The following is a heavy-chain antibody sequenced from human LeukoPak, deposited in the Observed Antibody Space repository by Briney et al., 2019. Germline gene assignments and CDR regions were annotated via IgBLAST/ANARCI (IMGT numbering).Heavy chain of an antibody. CDR3: AKSGGLSGSGRLGMDV. CDR1: GFTSSSYA. J-gene: IGHJ6*02. Sequence: GGSLRLSCAASGFTSSSYAMSWVRQAPGKGLEWVSAISGSGGSTYYADSVKGRFTISRDNSISTLYLQMSSLRAEDAAVYYCAKSGGLSGSGRLGMDVWGQGTTVTVSS. D-gene: IGHD3-10*01. V-gene: IGHV3-23*01. CDR2: ISGSGGST.